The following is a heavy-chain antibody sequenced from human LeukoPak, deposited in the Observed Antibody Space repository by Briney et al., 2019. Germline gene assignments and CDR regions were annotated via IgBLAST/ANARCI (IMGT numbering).Heavy chain of an antibody. CDR2: IYTSGST. V-gene: IGHV4-4*07. J-gene: IGHJ3*02. Sequence: PSETQSLTCTVSGGSISSYYWSWIRQPAGKGLEWIGRIYTSGSTNYNPSLKSRVTMSVDTSKNQFSLKLSAVTAADTAVYYCARDILANYYDSSGYDIWGQGTMVTVSS. D-gene: IGHD3-22*01. CDR3: ARDILANYYDSSGYDI. CDR1: GGSISSYY.